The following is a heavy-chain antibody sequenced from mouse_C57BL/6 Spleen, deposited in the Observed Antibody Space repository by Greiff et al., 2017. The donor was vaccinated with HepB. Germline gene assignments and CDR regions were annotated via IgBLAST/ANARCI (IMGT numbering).Heavy chain of an antibody. CDR3: ARETLLRDWYFDV. D-gene: IGHD1-1*01. V-gene: IGHV5-4*01. CDR2: ISDGGSYT. Sequence: EVKLVESGGGLVKPGGSLKLSCAASGFTFSSYAMSWVRQTPEKRLEWVATISDGGSYTYYPDNVKGRFTISRDNAKNNLYLQMSHLKSEDTAMCYCARETLLRDWYFDVWGTGTTVTVSS. CDR1: GFTFSSYA. J-gene: IGHJ1*03.